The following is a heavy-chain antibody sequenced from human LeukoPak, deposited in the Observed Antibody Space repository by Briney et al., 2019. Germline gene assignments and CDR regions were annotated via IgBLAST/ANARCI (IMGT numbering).Heavy chain of an antibody. CDR3: ARWGAGTYYYDSSGYQPFDY. CDR1: GGSFSGYY. Sequence: SETLSLTCAVYGGSFSGYYWSWIRQPPGKRLEWIGEINHSGSTNYNPSLKSRVTISVDTSKNQFSLKLSSVTAADTAVYYCARWGAGTYYYDSSGYQPFDYWGQGTLVTVSS. D-gene: IGHD3-22*01. V-gene: IGHV4-34*01. J-gene: IGHJ4*02. CDR2: INHSGST.